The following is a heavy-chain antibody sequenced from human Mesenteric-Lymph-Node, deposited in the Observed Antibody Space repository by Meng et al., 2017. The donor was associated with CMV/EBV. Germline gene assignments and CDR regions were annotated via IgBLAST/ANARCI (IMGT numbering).Heavy chain of an antibody. CDR2: IYPGDSDT. V-gene: IGHV5-51*01. CDR3: TRPGYHILSGYLRGLATFAF. J-gene: IGHJ3*01. Sequence: GGSLRLSCKGSGYSFTSATYKIAWVRQMPGKGLEWMGIIYPGDSDTRYSPSFQGQVTISADKSMSTAYLQWSSLKASDTAMYYCTRPGYHILSGYLRGLATFAFWGQGTMVTVSS. CDR1: GYSFTSATYK. D-gene: IGHD3-9*01.